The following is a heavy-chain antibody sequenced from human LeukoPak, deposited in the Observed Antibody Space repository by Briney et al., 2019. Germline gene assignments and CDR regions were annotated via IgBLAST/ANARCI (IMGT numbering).Heavy chain of an antibody. V-gene: IGHV3-73*01. CDR3: TRLGIPASGTAAFDI. D-gene: IGHD6-13*01. CDR2: MRTKVNSYAT. J-gene: IGHJ3*02. CDR1: GFTFSGSA. Sequence: QAGGSLRLSCATSGFTFSGSAMHWVRQASGKGLEWVGLMRTKVNSYATAYAASVKGRFTISRDDSMNTAYLQMNSLKTEDTAVYYCTRLGIPASGTAAFDIWGQGTMVAVSS.